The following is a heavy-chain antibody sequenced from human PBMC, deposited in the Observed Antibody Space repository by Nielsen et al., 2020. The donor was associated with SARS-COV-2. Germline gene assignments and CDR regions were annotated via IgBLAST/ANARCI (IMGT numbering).Heavy chain of an antibody. CDR3: AKDREYSSQNFAYYYYGMDV. CDR2: ISYDGSNK. Sequence: GESLKISCAASGFTFSSYGMHWVRQAPGKGLEWVAVISYDGSNKYYADSVKGRFTISRDNSKNTLYLQMNSLRAEDTAVYYCAKDREYSSQNFAYYYYGMDVWGQGTTVTVSS. J-gene: IGHJ6*02. D-gene: IGHD6-6*01. CDR1: GFTFSSYG. V-gene: IGHV3-30*18.